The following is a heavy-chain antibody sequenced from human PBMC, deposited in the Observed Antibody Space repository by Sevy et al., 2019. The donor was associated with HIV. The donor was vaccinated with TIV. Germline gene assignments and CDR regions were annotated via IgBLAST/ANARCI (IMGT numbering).Heavy chain of an antibody. D-gene: IGHD3-3*01. J-gene: IGHJ6*02. CDR2: INPNSGGT. CDR1: GYTFTGYY. Sequence: ASVKVSCKASGYTFTGYYMHWVRQAPGQGLEWMGWINPNSGGTNYAQKFQGRVTMTRDTSFSTAYMELGRLRSDDTAVYSCASVSKTYYDFWSGYYILYYGMDVWGQGTTVTVSS. V-gene: IGHV1-2*02. CDR3: ASVSKTYYDFWSGYYILYYGMDV.